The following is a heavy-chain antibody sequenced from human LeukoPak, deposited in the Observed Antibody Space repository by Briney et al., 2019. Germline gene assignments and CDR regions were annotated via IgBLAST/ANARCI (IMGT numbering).Heavy chain of an antibody. CDR3: ARRTRGYYFDY. Sequence: PGGSLRLSCAASGFTFSSYTMNWVRQAPGKGLEWVSFISTSSNYIYYADSVKGRFTISRDNAKNSLYLQMNSLKTEDTAVYYCARRTRGYYFDYWGQGTLVTVSS. V-gene: IGHV3-21*04. D-gene: IGHD3-16*01. CDR2: ISTSSNYI. CDR1: GFTFSSYT. J-gene: IGHJ4*02.